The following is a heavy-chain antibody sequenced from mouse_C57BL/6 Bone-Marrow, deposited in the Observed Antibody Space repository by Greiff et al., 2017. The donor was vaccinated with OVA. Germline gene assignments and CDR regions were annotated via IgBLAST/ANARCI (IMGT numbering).Heavy chain of an antibody. CDR3: TRGLRQEDAMDY. CDR1: GYTFTSYW. V-gene: IGHV1-5*01. D-gene: IGHD2-2*01. Sequence: EVKLVESGPVLARPGASVKMSCKTSGYTFTSYWMHWVKQRPGQGLEWIGAINPGNSDTSYNQKFKGKAKMTAGTSASTAYMELSSLTNEDSACDYCTRGLRQEDAMDYWGQGTSVTVSS. J-gene: IGHJ4*01. CDR2: INPGNSDT.